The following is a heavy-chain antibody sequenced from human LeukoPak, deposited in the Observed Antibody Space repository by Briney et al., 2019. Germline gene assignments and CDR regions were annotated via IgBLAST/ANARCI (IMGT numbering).Heavy chain of an antibody. CDR3: ARRKDGGDYNGMDV. CDR1: GYTFSAYG. CDR2: INPHKGDT. J-gene: IGHJ6*02. Sequence: ASVKVSCKASGYTFSAYGINWVRLAPGQGLEWMASINPHKGDTQYAQKFQGRVTMTTDTSTSPAYMHLRSRRYDDTAIYYCARRKDGGDYNGMDVWGQGTTVTVAS. V-gene: IGHV1-18*01. D-gene: IGHD2-15*01.